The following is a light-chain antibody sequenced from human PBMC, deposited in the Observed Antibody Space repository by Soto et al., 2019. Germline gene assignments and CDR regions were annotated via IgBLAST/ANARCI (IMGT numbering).Light chain of an antibody. J-gene: IGLJ2*01. CDR1: SSNIGNNY. CDR3: GTWDSSLSAGV. V-gene: IGLV1-51*01. CDR2: DNN. Sequence: QSVLTQPPSVSVAPGQKVTISCSGSSSNIGNNYVSWYQQLPGTAPKLLIYDNNKRPSGIPDRFSGSKSGTSATLGITGLQTGDEAEYYCGTWDSSLSAGVFGGGTKLTVL.